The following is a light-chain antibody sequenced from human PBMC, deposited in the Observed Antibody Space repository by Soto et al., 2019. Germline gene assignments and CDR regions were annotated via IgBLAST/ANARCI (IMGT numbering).Light chain of an antibody. CDR1: QSLLHSNGNTY. CDR2: LGS. CDR3: MQALQTPLT. Sequence: DIVLTQSPFSLPVTPGEPASISCRSSQSLLHSNGNTYFDWYLQKPGQSPQLLIYLGSNRASGVPDRFRGSGSGTDFTLKISRVEAEDVGVYYCMQALQTPLTFGQGTRLEIK. V-gene: IGKV2-28*01. J-gene: IGKJ5*01.